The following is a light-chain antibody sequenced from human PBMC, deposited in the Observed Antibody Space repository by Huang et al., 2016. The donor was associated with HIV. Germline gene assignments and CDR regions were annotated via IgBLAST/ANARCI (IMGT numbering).Light chain of an antibody. Sequence: EIVLTQSPGTLSLSPGDRATLSFRASQSVSSSYLAWYQQKPGQAPRLLIDGASSRASGIPDRFSGSGSGTDFTLTISRLETEDFAVYYCQQYGSSLWTFGQGTKVEIK. CDR2: GAS. CDR1: QSVSSSY. CDR3: QQYGSSLWT. V-gene: IGKV3-20*01. J-gene: IGKJ1*01.